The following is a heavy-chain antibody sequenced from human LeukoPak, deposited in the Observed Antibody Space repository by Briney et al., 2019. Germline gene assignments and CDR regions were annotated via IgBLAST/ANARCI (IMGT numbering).Heavy chain of an antibody. V-gene: IGHV3-53*01. J-gene: IGHJ4*02. Sequence: GGSLRLSCAASGFTVSSNYMTWVRQAPGKGLEWVSVIYSGGSTYYADSVKGRFTISRDNSKNTLYLQMNSLRAEDTAVYYCARVVTMVRGVNLLDYWGQGTLVTVSS. CDR3: ARVVTMVRGVNLLDY. CDR2: IYSGGST. CDR1: GFTVSSNY. D-gene: IGHD3-10*01.